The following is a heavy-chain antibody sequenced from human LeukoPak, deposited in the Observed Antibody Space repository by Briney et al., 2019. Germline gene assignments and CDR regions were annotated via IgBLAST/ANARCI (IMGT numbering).Heavy chain of an antibody. Sequence: GGSLRLSSAASGFTFSSYSMNWVRQAPGRGLEWVSSISSSSSYIYYADSVKGRFTISRDNAKNSLYLQMNSLRAEDTAVYYCAGLAVAGTTHDYWGQGTLVTVSS. D-gene: IGHD6-19*01. V-gene: IGHV3-21*01. CDR1: GFTFSSYS. J-gene: IGHJ4*02. CDR3: AGLAVAGTTHDY. CDR2: ISSSSSYI.